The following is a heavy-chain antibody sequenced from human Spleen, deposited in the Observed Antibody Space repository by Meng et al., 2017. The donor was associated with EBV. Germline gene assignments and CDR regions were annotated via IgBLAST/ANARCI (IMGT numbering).Heavy chain of an antibody. CDR2: ISAYNGNT. V-gene: IGHV1-18*01. J-gene: IGHJ4*02. CDR3: ARGLVVTALTDY. Sequence: QVQLVQSGAEVTNPGASVKVSCKTSGYTFSMYGVSWVRQAPGQGPEWMGWISAYNGNTNYAQKLQGRVTMTTDTSTSTAYMELSSLSSDDTAVYYCARGLVVTALTDYWGQGTLVTVSS. CDR1: GYTFSMYG. D-gene: IGHD2-21*02.